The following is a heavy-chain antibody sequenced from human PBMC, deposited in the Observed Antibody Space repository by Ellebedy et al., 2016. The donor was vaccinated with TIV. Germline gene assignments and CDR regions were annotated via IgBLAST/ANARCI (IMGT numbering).Heavy chain of an antibody. D-gene: IGHD3-10*01. V-gene: IGHV3-48*04. CDR2: ISASGATI. J-gene: IGHJ4*02. Sequence: PGGSLRLSCAASGLTLSTSSMNWVRQSPGKGLEWLSYISASGATIYYADAVKGRFTISRDNARDLPYLQMSSLRAEDTAIYYCAREGWGETVRGYWGQGTQVTVSS. CDR3: AREGWGETVRGY. CDR1: GLTLSTSS.